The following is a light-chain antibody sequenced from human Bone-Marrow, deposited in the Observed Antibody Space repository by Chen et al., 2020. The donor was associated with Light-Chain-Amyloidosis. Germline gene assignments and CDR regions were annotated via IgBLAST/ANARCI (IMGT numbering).Light chain of an antibody. CDR1: SGSIATNY. CDR3: QSYQGSSQGV. J-gene: IGLJ3*02. V-gene: IGLV6-57*01. Sequence: NFMLTQPHSVSESPGKTVIISCTRSSGSIATNYEQWYQRRPGSSPTTVIYEDDQRPSGVPDRFSGSIDRSSNSASLTISGLKTEDEADYYCQSYQGSSQGVFGGGTKLTVL. CDR2: EDD.